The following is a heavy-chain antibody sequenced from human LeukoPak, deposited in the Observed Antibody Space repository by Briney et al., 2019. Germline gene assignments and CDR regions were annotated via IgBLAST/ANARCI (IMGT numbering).Heavy chain of an antibody. CDR3: ARETANYYDSSGYEFDH. J-gene: IGHJ4*02. Sequence: GGSLRLSCAASGFTFSSYWMSWVRQAPGKGLEWVAHIKQDGREKYYVDSVEGRFTISRDNAKNSLYLQMNSVRAEDTAVYYCARETANYYDSSGYEFDHWGQATLVTVSS. CDR2: IKQDGREK. D-gene: IGHD3-22*01. V-gene: IGHV3-7*03. CDR1: GFTFSSYW.